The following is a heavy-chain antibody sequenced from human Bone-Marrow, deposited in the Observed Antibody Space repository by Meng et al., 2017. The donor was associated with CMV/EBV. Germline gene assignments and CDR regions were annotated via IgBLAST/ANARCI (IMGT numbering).Heavy chain of an antibody. Sequence: GGSLRLSCVASGFTFSTYWMHWVRQAPGKGLLWVSRINPDGRRIDYADSVKGRFTISRDNAKSTLYLHMDSVRTEDTALYYCARGGRGGAGGNSKYYYYYGMDVWDQGTTVTVSS. CDR3: ARGGRGGAGGNSKYYYYYGMDV. V-gene: IGHV3-74*01. CDR1: GFTFSTYW. J-gene: IGHJ6*02. D-gene: IGHD4-23*01. CDR2: INPDGRRI.